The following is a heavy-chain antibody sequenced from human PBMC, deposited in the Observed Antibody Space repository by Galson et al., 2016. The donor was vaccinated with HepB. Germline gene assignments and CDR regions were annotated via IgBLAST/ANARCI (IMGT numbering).Heavy chain of an antibody. CDR1: GFTFSGSA. CDR3: MSYRDDYLRGGD. J-gene: IGHJ4*02. V-gene: IGHV3-73*01. Sequence: SLRLSCAVSGFTFSGSAIHWVRQASVKGLEWVGRIRSKTNTYATAYGGSVKGRFTIPRDDSRNTAYIQMNSLKTEDTAVYYCMSYRDDYLRGGDWGQGTLVTVSS. CDR2: IRSKTNTYAT. D-gene: IGHD5-12*01.